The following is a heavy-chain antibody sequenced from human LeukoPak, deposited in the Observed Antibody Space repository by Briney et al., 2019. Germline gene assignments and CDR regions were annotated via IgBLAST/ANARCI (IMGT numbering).Heavy chain of an antibody. V-gene: IGHV1-8*02. CDR1: GYTFSNYG. J-gene: IGHJ4*02. D-gene: IGHD6-13*01. Sequence: ASVKVSCKTSGYTFSNYGVSWVRQAPGQGLEWMGWMNPNSGNTGYAQKFQGRVTMTRNTSISTAYMELSSLRSEDTAVYYCAKDGKWAAAGMYYFDYWGQGTLVTVSS. CDR2: MNPNSGNT. CDR3: AKDGKWAAAGMYYFDY.